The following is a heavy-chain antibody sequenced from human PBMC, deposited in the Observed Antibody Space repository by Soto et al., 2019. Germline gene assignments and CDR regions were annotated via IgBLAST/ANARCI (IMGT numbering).Heavy chain of an antibody. V-gene: IGHV1-69*12. CDR2: IIPIFGTA. D-gene: IGHD2-15*01. Sequence: QVQLVQSGAEVKKPGSSVKVSCKASGGTFSSYAISWVRQAPGQGLEWMGGIIPIFGTANYAQKCQGRVTIPADESTSTAYMELSSLRSEDTAVYYCARGEGIVVVVAANDYYGMDVRGQGTTVTVSS. J-gene: IGHJ6*02. CDR3: ARGEGIVVVVAANDYYGMDV. CDR1: GGTFSSYA.